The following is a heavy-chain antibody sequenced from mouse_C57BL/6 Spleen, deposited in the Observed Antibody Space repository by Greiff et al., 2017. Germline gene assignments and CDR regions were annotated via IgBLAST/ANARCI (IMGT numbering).Heavy chain of an antibody. CDR2: INPGSGGT. D-gene: IGHD2-4*01. V-gene: IGHV1-54*01. CDR3: ARRGDYDVAY. J-gene: IGHJ3*01. Sequence: QVQLQQSGAELVRPGTSVKVSCKASGYAFTNYLIEWVKQRPGQGLEWIGVINPGSGGTNYNEKFKGKATLTADKSSSTAYMQLSSLTSEDSAVYFCARRGDYDVAYWGQGTLVTVSA. CDR1: GYAFTNYL.